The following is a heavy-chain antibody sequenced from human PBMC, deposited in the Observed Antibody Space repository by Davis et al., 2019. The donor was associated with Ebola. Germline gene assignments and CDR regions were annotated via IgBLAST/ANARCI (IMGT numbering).Heavy chain of an antibody. V-gene: IGHV1-3*01. Sequence: AASVKVSCKASGSTFSNYTVHWVRQAPGQRLEWMGWINVGNGNTKYSRNFQGRVTMIRDTSANTAYMDLSNLRSEDTAVYYCARFPAGKTVLRWGQGTLVTVSS. D-gene: IGHD1-1*01. CDR1: GSTFSNYT. CDR3: ARFPAGKTVLR. J-gene: IGHJ4*02. CDR2: INVGNGNT.